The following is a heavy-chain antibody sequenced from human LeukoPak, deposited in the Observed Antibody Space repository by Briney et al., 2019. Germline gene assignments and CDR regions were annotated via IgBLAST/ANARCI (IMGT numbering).Heavy chain of an antibody. J-gene: IGHJ3*01. CDR1: GYSISGGIS. V-gene: IGHV4-38-2*01. D-gene: IGHD3-22*01. CDR3: ARMGVSYYYDSSTYYPAAFDV. CDR2: IFQIGSI. Sequence: PPETLSVTCAVSGYSISGGISWGWIGQPPGKGLDWIATIFQIGSIYYNPSLKSRVNLSVDTSKNQFSLKLNSVTAADTALYYCARMGVSYYYDSSTYYPAAFDVWGQGTMVSVSS.